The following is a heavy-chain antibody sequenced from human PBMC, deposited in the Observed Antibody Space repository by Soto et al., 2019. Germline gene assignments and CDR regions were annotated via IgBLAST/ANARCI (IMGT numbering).Heavy chain of an antibody. CDR1: GFTFSSYA. J-gene: IGHJ6*02. CDR2: ISYDGSNK. D-gene: IGHD3-10*02. Sequence: GGSLRLSCAASGFTFSSYAMHWVRQAPGKGLEWVAVISYDGSNKYYADSVKGRFTISRDNSKNTLYLQMNSLRAEDTAVYYCARDSTMSGMDVWGQGTTVSVSS. CDR3: ARDSTMSGMDV. V-gene: IGHV3-30-3*01.